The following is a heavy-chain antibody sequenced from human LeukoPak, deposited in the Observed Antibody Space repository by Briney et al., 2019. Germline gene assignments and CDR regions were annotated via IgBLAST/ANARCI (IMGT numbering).Heavy chain of an antibody. V-gene: IGHV3-23*01. CDR2: ISSSDDGT. D-gene: IGHD3-10*01. CDR1: GFSLSSYA. Sequence: GGSLRLSCAASGFSLSSYAMSWVRQAPGKGLEWVSAISSSDDGTYHAGSVRGRFTISRDNSKNTLYLQMNSLRAEDTAVYYCAKDRGVWFGENPADYWGQGTLVTVSS. CDR3: AKDRGVWFGENPADY. J-gene: IGHJ4*02.